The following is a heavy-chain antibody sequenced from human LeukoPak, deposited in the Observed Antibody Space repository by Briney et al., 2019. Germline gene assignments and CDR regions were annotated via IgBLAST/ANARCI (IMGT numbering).Heavy chain of an antibody. D-gene: IGHD2-15*01. CDR3: ASERLGYCSGGSCYSARWFDP. CDR1: GGTFSSYA. J-gene: IGHJ5*02. V-gene: IGHV1-69*01. CDR2: IIPIFGTA. Sequence: SVKVSCKASGGTFSSYAISWVRQAPGQGLEWMGGIIPIFGTANYAQKFQGRVTITADESTSTAYMELSRLRSEDTAVYYCASERLGYCSGGSCYSARWFDPWGQGTLVTVSS.